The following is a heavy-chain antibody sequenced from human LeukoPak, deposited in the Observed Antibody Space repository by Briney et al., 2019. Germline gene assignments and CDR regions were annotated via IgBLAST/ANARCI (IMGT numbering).Heavy chain of an antibody. CDR2: ISGSGGSA. J-gene: IGHJ4*02. CDR1: GFTFSSYA. CDR3: AKGSGIAVAGNFDY. V-gene: IGHV3-23*01. D-gene: IGHD6-19*01. Sequence: PGGSLRLSCAASGFTFSSYAMSWVRRAPGKGLEWVSAISGSGGSAYYADSVTGRFTISRDNSKNTLYLQMNSLRAEDTAVYYCAKGSGIAVAGNFDYWGQGTLVTVSS.